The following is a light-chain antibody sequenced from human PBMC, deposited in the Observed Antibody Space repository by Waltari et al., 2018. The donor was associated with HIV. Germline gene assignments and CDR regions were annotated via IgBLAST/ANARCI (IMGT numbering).Light chain of an antibody. J-gene: IGLJ2*01. Sequence: QSVLTQPPSVSAAPGQKVTISCSGSSSNIGNNYVSWYQQLPGTAPKLLIYDNDKRPTGIPYRFSASKSCTSATLVITGLQIGDEADYFCGTWDNSLSAYVLFGGGTKLTVL. V-gene: IGLV1-51*01. CDR1: SSNIGNNY. CDR3: GTWDNSLSAYVL. CDR2: DND.